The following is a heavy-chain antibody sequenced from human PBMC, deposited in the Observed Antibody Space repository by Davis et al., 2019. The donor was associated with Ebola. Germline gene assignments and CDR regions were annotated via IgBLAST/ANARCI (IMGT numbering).Heavy chain of an antibody. CDR3: ARGPGYYYDSPFDY. CDR1: GYTFTSYD. V-gene: IGHV1-8*01. CDR2: MNPNSGNT. Sequence: ASVKVSCKASGYTFTSYDINWVRQATGQGLEWMGWMNPNSGNTGYAQKLQGRVTMTTDTSTSTAYMELRSLRSDDTAVYYCARGPGYYYDSPFDYWGQGTLVTVSS. J-gene: IGHJ4*02. D-gene: IGHD3-22*01.